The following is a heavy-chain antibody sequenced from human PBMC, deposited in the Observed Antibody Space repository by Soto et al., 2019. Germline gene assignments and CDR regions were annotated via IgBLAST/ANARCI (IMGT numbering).Heavy chain of an antibody. D-gene: IGHD5-18*01. CDR2: ISYSGTT. V-gene: IGHV4-30-4*01. J-gene: IGHJ5*02. Sequence: QVQLQESGPGLVKPSQTLSLTCTVSGDSISSINNYWSWIRQPPGEGLEWIGFISYSGTTSYSPSRKSRVAISLDTSKNQFSLSLNFVTAADTAVYYCARGRGYSYGLDPWGQGSLVTVSS. CDR1: GDSISSINNY. CDR3: ARGRGYSYGLDP.